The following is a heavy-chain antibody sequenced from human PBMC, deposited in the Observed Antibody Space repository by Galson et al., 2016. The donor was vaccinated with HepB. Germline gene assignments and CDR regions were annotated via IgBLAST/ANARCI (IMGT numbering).Heavy chain of an antibody. J-gene: IGHJ5*02. CDR3: ARATSFILEGSCLDH. V-gene: IGHV4-34*01. Sequence: SETLSLTCVVSGGSLRGYYWTWIRQAPGEGLEWIGEVNDSGFADYNPSLKSRVTISVDTSKNHLSLTLTSATAADTAVYYCARATSFILEGSCLDHWGQGAPVTVSS. D-gene: IGHD2-15*01. CDR2: VNDSGFA. CDR1: GGSLRGYY.